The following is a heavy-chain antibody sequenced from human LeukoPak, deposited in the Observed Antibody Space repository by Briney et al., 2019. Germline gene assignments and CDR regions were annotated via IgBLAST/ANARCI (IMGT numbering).Heavy chain of an antibody. CDR1: GGSISGFF. D-gene: IGHD3-22*01. J-gene: IGHJ4*02. CDR3: ARTDSRGSRHIDY. CDR2: VFDSRIS. V-gene: IGHV4-59*12. Sequence: PSETLSLTCTVSGGSISGFFWSWIRQSPDKGLEWIGYVFDSRISDYNPSLKSRVTMSVDTSRRSFSLNVTSVTAAGTAVYFCARTDSRGSRHIDYWGRGTLVIVSS.